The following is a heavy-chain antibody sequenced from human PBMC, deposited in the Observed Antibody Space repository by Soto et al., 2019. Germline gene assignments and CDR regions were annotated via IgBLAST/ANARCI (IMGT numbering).Heavy chain of an antibody. V-gene: IGHV4-34*01. CDR3: ARATAIVTHRGYDRDYYYYYMDV. J-gene: IGHJ6*03. CDR1: GGSFSGYY. D-gene: IGHD5-18*01. Sequence: SETLSRTCAVYGGSFSGYYWSWIRQPPGKGLEWIGEINHSGSTNYNPSLKSRVTISVDTSKNQFSLKLSSVTAADTAVYYCARATAIVTHRGYDRDYYYYYMDVWGKGTTVTVSS. CDR2: INHSGST.